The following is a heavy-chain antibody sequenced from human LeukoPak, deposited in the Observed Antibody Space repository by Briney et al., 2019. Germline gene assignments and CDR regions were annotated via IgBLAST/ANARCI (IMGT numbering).Heavy chain of an antibody. CDR3: ARRREAQSYYYYYYMDV. CDR1: GYTFTGYY. J-gene: IGHJ6*03. Sequence: ASVKVSCKASGYTFTGYYMHWVRQAPGQGLEWMGWINPNSGGTNYAQKFQGRVTMTRDTSISTAYMELSRLRSDDTAVYYCARRREAQSYYYYYYMDVWGKGTTVTVSS. CDR2: INPNSGGT. D-gene: IGHD1-26*01. V-gene: IGHV1-2*02.